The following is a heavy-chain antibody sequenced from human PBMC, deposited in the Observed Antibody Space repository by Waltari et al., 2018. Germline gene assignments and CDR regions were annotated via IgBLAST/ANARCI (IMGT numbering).Heavy chain of an antibody. D-gene: IGHD6-19*01. Sequence: QVQLQESGPGLVKPSETLSLTCTVSGGSISSYYWSWIRQPAGKGLEWIGRIYTSGSPNYNPSLKSRVTMSGDTSKNQFCMKLSSVTAADTAVYYCARVPLQWLVQHAFDIWGQGTMVTVSS. CDR2: IYTSGSP. CDR3: ARVPLQWLVQHAFDI. J-gene: IGHJ3*02. CDR1: GGSISSYY. V-gene: IGHV4-4*07.